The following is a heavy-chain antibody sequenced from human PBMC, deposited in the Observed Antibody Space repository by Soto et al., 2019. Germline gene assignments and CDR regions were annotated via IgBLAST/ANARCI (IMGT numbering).Heavy chain of an antibody. V-gene: IGHV4-34*01. D-gene: IGHD2-21*02. CDR2: INHSGST. J-gene: IGHJ4*02. CDR3: ASYMGTGYFDY. CDR1: CGSFSGYY. Sequence: SETLSLTCAVYCGSFSGYYWSWIRQPPGKGLEWIGEINHSGSTNYNPSLKSRVTISVDTSKNQFSLKLSSVTAADTAVYYCASYMGTGYFDYWGQGTLVTVSS.